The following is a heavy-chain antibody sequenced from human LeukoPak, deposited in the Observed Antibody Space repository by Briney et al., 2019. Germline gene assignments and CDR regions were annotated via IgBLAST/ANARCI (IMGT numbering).Heavy chain of an antibody. CDR1: GGSISGYF. CDR2: IYSSGIT. Sequence: PSETLSLTCTVSGGSISGYFWTWIRQPAGKGLEWIGRIYSSGITYYNPSLKSRVTMSVDTSKNQFSLKLTSVTAADTAVYFCARFRDTVNIIDFWGQGTLVTVSS. J-gene: IGHJ4*02. D-gene: IGHD5-24*01. CDR3: ARFRDTVNIIDF. V-gene: IGHV4-4*07.